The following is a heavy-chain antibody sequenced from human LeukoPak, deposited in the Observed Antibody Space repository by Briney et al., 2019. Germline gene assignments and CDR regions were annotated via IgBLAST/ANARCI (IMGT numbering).Heavy chain of an antibody. V-gene: IGHV4-59*08. CDR3: ARHISAASRFDY. CDR1: GDSISPYY. Sequence: PSETLSLTCTVSGDSISPYYWSWIRQPPGRELEWIGYIFYSGSANYNPSLKSRVIISVDTPKNQLSLKLSSVTAADTAVYYCARHISAASRFDYWGQGSLVTVS. J-gene: IGHJ4*02. CDR2: IFYSGSA. D-gene: IGHD6-25*01.